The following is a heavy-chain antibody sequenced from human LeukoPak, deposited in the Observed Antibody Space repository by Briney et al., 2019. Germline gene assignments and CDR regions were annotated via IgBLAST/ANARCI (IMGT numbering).Heavy chain of an antibody. CDR2: IYYSGST. CDR3: ARSYGDYITGAYAFDV. Sequence: TSETLSLTCTVSGGSISNYYWSWIRQPPEKGLEWIGYIYYSGSTNYNPSLKSRLTISVDTSKNQFSLKLSSVTAADTAVYYCARSYGDYITGAYAFDVWGQGTMVTASS. J-gene: IGHJ3*01. V-gene: IGHV4-59*08. D-gene: IGHD4-17*01. CDR1: GGSISNYY.